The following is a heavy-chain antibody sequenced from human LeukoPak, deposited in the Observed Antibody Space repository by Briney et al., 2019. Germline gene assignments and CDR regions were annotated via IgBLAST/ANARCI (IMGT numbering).Heavy chain of an antibody. Sequence: SETLSLTCAVYGGSFSGYYWSCIRQPPGKGLEWSGEINHSGSTNYNPSLKSRVTISVDTSKNQFSLKLSSVTAADTAVYYCAGGDLLQGYYYMDVWGKGTTVTVSS. CDR2: INHSGST. J-gene: IGHJ6*03. CDR3: AGGDLLQGYYYMDV. D-gene: IGHD2-15*01. V-gene: IGHV4-34*01. CDR1: GGSFSGYY.